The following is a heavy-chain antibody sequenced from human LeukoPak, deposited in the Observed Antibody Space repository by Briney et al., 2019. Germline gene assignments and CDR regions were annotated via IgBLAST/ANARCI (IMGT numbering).Heavy chain of an antibody. CDR3: ARDQPRHYDILTGYYVD. V-gene: IGHV1-69*01. J-gene: IGHJ4*02. Sequence: GSSVKVSCKASGGTFSSYAISWVRQAPGQGLEWMGGIIPIFGTANYAQKFQGRVTITADESTSTAYMELSSLRSEDTAVYYCARDQPRHYDILTGYYVDWGQGTLVTVSS. CDR1: GGTFSSYA. D-gene: IGHD3-9*01. CDR2: IIPIFGTA.